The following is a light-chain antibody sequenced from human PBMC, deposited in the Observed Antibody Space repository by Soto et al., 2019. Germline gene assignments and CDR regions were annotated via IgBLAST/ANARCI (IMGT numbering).Light chain of an antibody. Sequence: DIVMTQSPDSLAVSLGERATINCKSSQSVLSSSNNKNYLAWYQQKPGQPSKVLIYWASTRESGVPDRFSGSGSGTDFTLTISSLQAEDVAVYYCQHYYSSPLTFGGGTKVDIK. CDR1: QSVLSSSNNKNY. J-gene: IGKJ4*01. V-gene: IGKV4-1*01. CDR3: QHYYSSPLT. CDR2: WAS.